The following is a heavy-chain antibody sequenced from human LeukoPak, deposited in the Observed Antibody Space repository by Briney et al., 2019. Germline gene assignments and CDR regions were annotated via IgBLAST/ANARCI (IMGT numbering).Heavy chain of an antibody. J-gene: IGHJ5*02. CDR1: GYTFTSYG. CDR3: SRAPVVVVPAAMWFDP. D-gene: IGHD2-2*01. V-gene: IGHV1-18*01. CDR2: ISAYNGNT. Sequence: GASVKVSCKASGYTFTSYGISWVRQAPGQGLEWMGWISAYNGNTNYAQKLQGRVTMTTDTSTSTAYMELRSLRSDDTAVYYFSRAPVVVVPAAMWFDPWGQGTLVTVSS.